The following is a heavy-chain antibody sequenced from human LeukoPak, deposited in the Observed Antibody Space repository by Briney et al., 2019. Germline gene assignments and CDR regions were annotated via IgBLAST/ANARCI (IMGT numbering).Heavy chain of an antibody. J-gene: IGHJ4*02. CDR2: ISGSGGST. Sequence: GGSLRLSCTTSGFNFSIYPMTWVHQAPGKGLEWVSAISGSGGSTYYADSVKGRFTISRDNSKNTLYLQMNSLGVEDTAVYYCAKGTFDWSFPLYFDSWGQGILVTVSS. CDR3: AKGTFDWSFPLYFDS. D-gene: IGHD3-9*01. CDR1: GFNFSIYP. V-gene: IGHV3-23*01.